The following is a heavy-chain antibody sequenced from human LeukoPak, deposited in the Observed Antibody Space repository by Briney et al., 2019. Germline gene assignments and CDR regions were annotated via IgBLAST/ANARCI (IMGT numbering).Heavy chain of an antibody. CDR3: ARAPLYCSSTSCYSFDY. J-gene: IGHJ4*02. D-gene: IGHD2-2*01. V-gene: IGHV3-21*06. CDR2: ILSSGAYT. CDR1: GFTFSSYS. Sequence: GGSLRLSCAASGFTFSSYSMNWVRQAPGKGLEWVSSILSSGAYTYYADSLKGRFTISRDNAKNSLYLQMNSLRAEDTAVYYCARAPLYCSSTSCYSFDYWGQGTLVTVSS.